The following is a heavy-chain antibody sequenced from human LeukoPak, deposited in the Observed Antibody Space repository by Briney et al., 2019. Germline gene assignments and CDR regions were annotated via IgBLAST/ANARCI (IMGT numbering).Heavy chain of an antibody. D-gene: IGHD3-10*01. J-gene: IGHJ4*02. CDR2: ISGSGGST. Sequence: GALRLSCAASGFTFSSYAMSWVRQAPGKGLEWVSAISGSGGSTYYADSVKGRFTISRDNSKNTLYLQMSSLRAEDTAVYYCARNRAYGSGSYYIDYWGQGTLVTVSS. V-gene: IGHV3-23*01. CDR1: GFTFSSYA. CDR3: ARNRAYGSGSYYIDY.